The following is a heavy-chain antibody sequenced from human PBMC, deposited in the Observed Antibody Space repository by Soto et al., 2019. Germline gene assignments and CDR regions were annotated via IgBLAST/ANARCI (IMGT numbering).Heavy chain of an antibody. CDR1: GDSISSYY. CDR3: VRDCSGGGCYSDYGMDV. D-gene: IGHD2-15*01. Sequence: QVQLQESGPGLVKPSETLSLTCTVSGDSISSYYWSWIRQPAGKGLEWIGRIYISGSTDYNPSLKGRGSMSVDRSKNQFSLKLTSVTAADTAVYYCVRDCSGGGCYSDYGMDVWGQGTKVTVSS. CDR2: IYISGST. V-gene: IGHV4-4*07. J-gene: IGHJ6*02.